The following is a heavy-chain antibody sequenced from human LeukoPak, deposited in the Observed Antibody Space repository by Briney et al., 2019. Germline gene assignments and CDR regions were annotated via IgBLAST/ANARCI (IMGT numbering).Heavy chain of an antibody. CDR2: INPSGGST. Sequence: GASVKVSCKASGYTFTSYYMHWVRQAPGQGLDWMGIINPSGGSTSYAQKFQGRVTMTRDTSISTAYMELSRLRSDDTAVYYCARGGITGTTRGPTRLNDAFDIWGQGTMVTVSS. CDR1: GYTFTSYY. V-gene: IGHV1-46*01. CDR3: ARGGITGTTRGPTRLNDAFDI. J-gene: IGHJ3*02. D-gene: IGHD1-20*01.